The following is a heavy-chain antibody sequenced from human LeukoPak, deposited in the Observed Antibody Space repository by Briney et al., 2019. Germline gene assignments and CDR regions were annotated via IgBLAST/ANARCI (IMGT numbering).Heavy chain of an antibody. CDR1: GYTFTNYY. Sequence: ASVKVSCKTSGYTFTNYYMHWVRQAPGQGLEWMGIIDPSGGSTSYAQKFQGRVTMTRDTSTSTVYMELSSLRSEDTAVYYCARDVASSGYYWDWGQGTLVTVSS. CDR2: IDPSGGST. CDR3: ARDVASSGYYWD. V-gene: IGHV1-46*01. J-gene: IGHJ4*02. D-gene: IGHD3-22*01.